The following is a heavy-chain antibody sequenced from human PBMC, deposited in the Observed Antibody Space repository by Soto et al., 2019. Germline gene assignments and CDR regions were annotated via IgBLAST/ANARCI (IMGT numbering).Heavy chain of an antibody. V-gene: IGHV1-69*13. D-gene: IGHD3-3*01. J-gene: IGHJ6*02. CDR1: GGTFSSYA. Sequence: SVKVSCKASGGTFSSYAISWVRQAPGQGLEWMGGIIPIFGTANHAQKFQGRVTITADESTSTAYMELSSLRSEDTAVYYCARGVIIPNPANYYYYGMDVWGQGTTVTVSS. CDR2: IIPIFGTA. CDR3: ARGVIIPNPANYYYYGMDV.